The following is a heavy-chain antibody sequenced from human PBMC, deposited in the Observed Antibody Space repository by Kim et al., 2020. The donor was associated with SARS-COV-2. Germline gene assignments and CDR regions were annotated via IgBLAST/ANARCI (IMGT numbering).Heavy chain of an antibody. V-gene: IGHV3-33*01. CDR2: IWYDGNNK. CDR3: ARDVYCGGDCSSSAKDASI. D-gene: IGHD2-21*02. J-gene: IGHJ3*02. Sequence: GGSLRLSCAASGFTFSSYGMHWVRQAPGKGLEWVAVIWYDGNNKCYADSVKDRFTISRDNSKNMMYLQMNSLRVEDTAVYYCARDVYCGGDCSSSAKDASIWGQGTMVTVSS. CDR1: GFTFSSYG.